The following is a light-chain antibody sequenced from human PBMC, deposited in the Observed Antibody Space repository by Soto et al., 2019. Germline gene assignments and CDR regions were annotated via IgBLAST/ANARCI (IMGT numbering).Light chain of an antibody. V-gene: IGLV2-14*01. Sequence: QLVLTQPASVSGSPGQSITISCTGTSSDVGGYNYVSWYQQHPGKAPKLMIYDVSNRPSGVSNRFSGSKSGNMASLTISGLQAEDEADYYCSSYTSSSTLWVFGGGTKLTVL. J-gene: IGLJ3*02. CDR2: DVS. CDR1: SSDVGGYNY. CDR3: SSYTSSSTLWV.